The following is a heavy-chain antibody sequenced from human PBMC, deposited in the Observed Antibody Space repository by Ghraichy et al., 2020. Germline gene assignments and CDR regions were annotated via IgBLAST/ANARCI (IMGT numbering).Heavy chain of an antibody. CDR3: ARDPPRIGAAAGTSYYYYGMDV. CDR1: GYTFTSYY. Sequence: ASVKVSCKASGYTFTSYYMHWVRQAPGQGLEWMGIINPSGGSTSYAQKFQGRVTMTRDTSTSTVYMELSSLRSEDTAVYYCARDPPRIGAAAGTSYYYYGMDVWGQGTTVTVSS. D-gene: IGHD6-13*01. V-gene: IGHV1-46*01. J-gene: IGHJ6*02. CDR2: INPSGGST.